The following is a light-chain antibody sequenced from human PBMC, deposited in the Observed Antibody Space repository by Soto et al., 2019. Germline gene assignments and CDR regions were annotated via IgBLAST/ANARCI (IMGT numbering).Light chain of an antibody. J-gene: IGLJ1*01. CDR3: SSYTDSSTYV. CDR2: QVT. CDR1: SSDLAIYNY. Sequence: QSALTQPASVSGSPGQSITISCTGTSSDLAIYNYVSWYQQQPGKAPKLMIYQVTNQPSGVSNRFSGSRSGNTASLTISGLQAEDEADYYCSSYTDSSTYVFGTGTKVTVL. V-gene: IGLV2-14*01.